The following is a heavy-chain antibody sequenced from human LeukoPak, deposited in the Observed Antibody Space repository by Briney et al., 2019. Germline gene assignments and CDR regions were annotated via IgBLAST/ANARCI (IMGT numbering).Heavy chain of an antibody. V-gene: IGHV1-18*01. J-gene: IGHJ6*03. Sequence: ASVKVSCKASGYTFTSYGITWVRQAPGQGLEWMGWISAYNGNTNYAQKLQGRVTMTTDTSTSTAYMELRSLRSDDTAVYYCARGRGAAADYSYYYMDVWGKGTTVTVSS. D-gene: IGHD6-13*01. CDR3: ARGRGAAADYSYYYMDV. CDR1: GYTFTSYG. CDR2: ISAYNGNT.